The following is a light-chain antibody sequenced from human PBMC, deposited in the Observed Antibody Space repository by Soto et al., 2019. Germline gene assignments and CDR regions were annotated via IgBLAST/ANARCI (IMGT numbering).Light chain of an antibody. CDR1: SSVVGSYNL. CDR3: CSYAGSSTHV. V-gene: IGLV2-23*02. J-gene: IGLJ1*01. Sequence: ALTQPASVSGSPGQSITISCTGTSSVVGSYNLVSWYQQHPGKAPKLMIYEVSKRPSGVSNRFSGSKSGNTASLTISGLQAEDEADYYCCSYAGSSTHVFGTGTKVTVL. CDR2: EVS.